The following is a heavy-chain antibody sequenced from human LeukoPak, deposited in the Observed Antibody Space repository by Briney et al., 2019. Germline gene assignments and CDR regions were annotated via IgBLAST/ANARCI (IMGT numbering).Heavy chain of an antibody. V-gene: IGHV4-59*08. D-gene: IGHD3-16*01. J-gene: IGHJ3*01. Sequence: SETLSLTCTVSGGSISIYHWNWIRQPPGKGLEWIGNIQYTGTTDSNPSLKSRVTISLDTSKNQFSLNLSSVTAADTAVYYCARRWVYDKRAFDAWGQGTMVTVSS. CDR1: GGSISIYH. CDR3: ARRWVYDKRAFDA. CDR2: IQYTGTT.